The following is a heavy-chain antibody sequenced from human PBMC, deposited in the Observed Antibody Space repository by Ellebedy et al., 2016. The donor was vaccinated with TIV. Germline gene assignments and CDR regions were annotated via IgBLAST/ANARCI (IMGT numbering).Heavy chain of an antibody. Sequence: GESLKISXAASGFTFSSYSMNWVRQAPGKGLEWVSYISSSSSTIYCADSVKGRFTISRDNAKNSLYLQMNSLRAEDTAVYYCARGGYSGQFDYWGQGTLVTVSS. D-gene: IGHD5-12*01. CDR1: GFTFSSYS. CDR2: ISSSSSTI. J-gene: IGHJ4*02. V-gene: IGHV3-48*04. CDR3: ARGGYSGQFDY.